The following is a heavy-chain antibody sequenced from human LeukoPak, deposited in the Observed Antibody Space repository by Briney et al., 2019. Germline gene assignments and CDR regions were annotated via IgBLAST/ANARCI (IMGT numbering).Heavy chain of an antibody. V-gene: IGHV1-3*01. CDR3: ARHRSSGWYKVVMDY. D-gene: IGHD6-19*01. J-gene: IGHJ4*02. CDR2: INAGNGNT. Sequence: GASVKVSCKASGYTFTSYAMHWVRQAPGQRLEWMGWINAGNGNTKYSQKFQGRVTITRDTSASTAYMELSSLRSEDTAVYYCARHRSSGWYKVVMDYWGQGTLVTVSS. CDR1: GYTFTSYA.